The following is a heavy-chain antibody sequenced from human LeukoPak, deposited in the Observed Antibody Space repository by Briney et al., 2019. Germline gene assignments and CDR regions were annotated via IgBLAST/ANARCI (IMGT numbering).Heavy chain of an antibody. J-gene: IGHJ4*02. Sequence: PGGSLRLSCADSGFTGGNNYMKWVRQAPGKELEWVSLIFSHGETSYADSVKGRFTISRDNSKNTLYLQMNGLRVEDTAVYYCARDPPAVSINTYAWGRGTLVTVSS. CDR3: ARDPPAVSINTYA. V-gene: IGHV3-66*01. D-gene: IGHD2-8*01. CDR2: IFSHGET. CDR1: GFTGGNNY.